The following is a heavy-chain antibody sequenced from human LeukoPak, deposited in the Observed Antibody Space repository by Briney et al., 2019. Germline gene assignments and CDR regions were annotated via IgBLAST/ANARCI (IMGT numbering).Heavy chain of an antibody. J-gene: IGHJ4*02. CDR3: ARGPRYYDSSPLDY. CDR2: INLNSGGT. V-gene: IGHV1-2*04. D-gene: IGHD3-22*01. Sequence: ASVKVSCKASGYTFTGYYMHWVRQAPGQGLEWMGWINLNSGGTNYTQKFQGWVTMTRDTSISTAYMELSRLRSDDTAVYYCARGPRYYDSSPLDYWGQGTLVTVSS. CDR1: GYTFTGYY.